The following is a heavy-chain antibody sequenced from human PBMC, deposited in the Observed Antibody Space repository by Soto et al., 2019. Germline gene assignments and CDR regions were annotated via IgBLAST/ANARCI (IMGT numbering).Heavy chain of an antibody. Sequence: SVKVSCKASGGTFSSYTISWVRQAPGQGLEWMGRIIPILGIANYAQKFQGRVTITADKSTSTAYMELSSLRSEDTAVYYCARPAPWDDAFDIWGQGTRVTVSS. J-gene: IGHJ3*02. CDR1: GGTFSSYT. V-gene: IGHV1-69*02. CDR3: ARPAPWDDAFDI. D-gene: IGHD1-26*01. CDR2: IIPILGIA.